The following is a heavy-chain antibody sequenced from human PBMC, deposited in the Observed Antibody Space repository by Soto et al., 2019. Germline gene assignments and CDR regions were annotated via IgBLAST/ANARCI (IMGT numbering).Heavy chain of an antibody. CDR1: GFTVSSYA. J-gene: IGHJ6*03. CDR2: ISGSGST. V-gene: IGHV3-23*01. Sequence: EVQLLESGGGLVQPGGSLRLSCAASGFTVSSYAMSWVRQAPGKGLEWVSVISGSGSTYSADSVKGRFTISRDSSKNTVYLQTYSLRAEDTAVYYCAKALRFTFTTGYYMDVWGRGTTVTVSS. CDR3: AKALRFTFTTGYYMDV. D-gene: IGHD3-16*01.